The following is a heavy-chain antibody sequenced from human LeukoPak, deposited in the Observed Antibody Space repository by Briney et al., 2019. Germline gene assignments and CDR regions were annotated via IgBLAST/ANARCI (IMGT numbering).Heavy chain of an antibody. V-gene: IGHV3-74*01. J-gene: IGHJ4*02. Sequence: PGGSLRLSCAASGFTFNSYWMHWVRQAPGKGLVWVSRINSDGSSTSYAGSVKGRFTISRDNAKNTLYLQMNSLRAEDTAVYYCARSGAVVTATFGYWGQGTLVTVSS. CDR2: INSDGSST. CDR3: ARSGAVVTATFGY. D-gene: IGHD2-15*01. CDR1: GFTFNSYW.